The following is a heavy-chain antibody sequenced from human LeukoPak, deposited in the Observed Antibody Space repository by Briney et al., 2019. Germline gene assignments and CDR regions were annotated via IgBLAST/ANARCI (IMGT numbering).Heavy chain of an antibody. V-gene: IGHV4-59*01. J-gene: IGHJ3*02. CDR2: IYYSGST. CDR1: GGSISSYY. CDR3: ARTRPFDAFDI. Sequence: SETLSLTCTVSGGSISSYYWSWIRQPPGKGLEWIGYIYYSGSTNYNPSLKSRVTISVDTSKNKFSLKLSSVTAADTAVYYCARTRPFDAFDIWGQGTMVTVSS.